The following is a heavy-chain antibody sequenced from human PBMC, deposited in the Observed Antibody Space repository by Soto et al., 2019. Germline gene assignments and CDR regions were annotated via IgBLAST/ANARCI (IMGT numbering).Heavy chain of an antibody. V-gene: IGHV3-9*01. J-gene: IGHJ3*02. CDR3: AQSKGDLDILTTTVTTFCGPFHI. Sequence: EVQLVESGGGLVQPGRSLRLSCAASGFTFDDYAMHWVRQAPGKGPEWVSGITWNSGSRGYAESVKGRFTISRDNAKNSLYLQMNSLRTEDTALYYCAQSKGDLDILTTTVTTFCGPFHIWGQGTMVTVSS. CDR1: GFTFDDYA. CDR2: ITWNSGSR. D-gene: IGHD4-17*01.